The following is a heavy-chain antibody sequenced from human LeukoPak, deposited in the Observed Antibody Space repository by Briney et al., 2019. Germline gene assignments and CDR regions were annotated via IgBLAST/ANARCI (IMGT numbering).Heavy chain of an antibody. CDR3: AKDLLWFGELLQKNYYYYGMDV. V-gene: IGHV3-30*02. J-gene: IGHJ6*02. D-gene: IGHD3-10*01. CDR2: IWYDGSNK. CDR1: GFTFSSYG. Sequence: GGSLRLSCAASGFTFSSYGMHWVRQAPGKGLEWVAVIWYDGSNKYYADSVKGRFTISRDNSKNTLYLQMNSLRAEDTAVYYCAKDLLWFGELLQKNYYYYGMDVWGQGTTVTVSS.